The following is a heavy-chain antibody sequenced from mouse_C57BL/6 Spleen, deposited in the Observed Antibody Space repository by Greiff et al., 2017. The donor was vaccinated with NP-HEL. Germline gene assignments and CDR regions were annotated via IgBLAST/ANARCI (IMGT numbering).Heavy chain of an antibody. CDR3: ARGEGNLFAY. D-gene: IGHD2-1*01. CDR2: IYPGSGNT. CDR1: GYSFTSYY. V-gene: IGHV1-66*01. J-gene: IGHJ3*01. Sequence: QVQLQQSGPELVKPGASVKISCKASGYSFTSYYIHWVKQRPGQGLEWIGWIYPGSGNTKYNEKFKGKATLTADTSSSTAYMQLSSLTSEDSAVYYCARGEGNLFAYWGQGTLVTVSA.